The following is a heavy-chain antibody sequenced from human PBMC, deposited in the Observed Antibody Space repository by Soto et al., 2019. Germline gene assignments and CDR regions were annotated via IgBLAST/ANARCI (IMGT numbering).Heavy chain of an antibody. Sequence: SETLSLTCTVSGGSISSGDYYWSWIRQPRGKGLEWIGYIYYSGSTYYNPSLKSRVTISVDTSKNQFSLKLSSVTAADTAVYYCARAYDHCSSTSCYQVLFDYWGQGTLVTVSS. V-gene: IGHV4-30-4*01. CDR2: IYYSGST. J-gene: IGHJ4*02. CDR1: GGSISSGDYY. D-gene: IGHD2-2*01. CDR3: ARAYDHCSSTSCYQVLFDY.